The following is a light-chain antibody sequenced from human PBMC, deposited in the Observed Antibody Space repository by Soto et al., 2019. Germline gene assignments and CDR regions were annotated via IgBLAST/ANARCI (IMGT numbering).Light chain of an antibody. CDR3: QQYNNWLWT. J-gene: IGKJ1*01. CDR2: GAS. CDR1: QSISDT. V-gene: IGKV3-15*01. Sequence: ETVMTQSPATLSVSPGGRATLSCRASQSISDTLAWYQQKPGQAPRLLIHGASTRATGFPARFSGSGSGTDFTLTISSLQSEDFAIYYCQQYNNWLWTFGQGNKVGIK.